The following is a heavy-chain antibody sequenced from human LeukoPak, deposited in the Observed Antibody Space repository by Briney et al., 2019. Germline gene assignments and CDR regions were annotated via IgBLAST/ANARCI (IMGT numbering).Heavy chain of an antibody. Sequence: SETLSLTCTVSGGSISSSSYYWGWIRQPPGKGLEWIGSIYYSGSTYYNPSLKSRVTISVDTSKNQFSLKLSSVTAADTAVYYCARLTVTDYYFDYRGQGTLVTVSS. J-gene: IGHJ4*02. CDR3: ARLTVTDYYFDY. CDR2: IYYSGST. D-gene: IGHD4-17*01. V-gene: IGHV4-39*01. CDR1: GGSISSSSYY.